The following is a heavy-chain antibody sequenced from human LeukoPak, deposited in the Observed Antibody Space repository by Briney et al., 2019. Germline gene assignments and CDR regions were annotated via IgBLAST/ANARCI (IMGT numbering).Heavy chain of an antibody. D-gene: IGHD6-19*01. Sequence: SSETLSLTCTVSGGSISSSSYYWGWIRQPPGKGLEWIGSIYYSGSTYYNPSLKSRVTISVDTSKNQFSLKLSSVTAADTAVYYCAREVLSGWHYYYYYYYMDVWGKGTTVTVSS. CDR1: GGSISSSSYY. J-gene: IGHJ6*03. V-gene: IGHV4-39*07. CDR2: IYYSGST. CDR3: AREVLSGWHYYYYYYYMDV.